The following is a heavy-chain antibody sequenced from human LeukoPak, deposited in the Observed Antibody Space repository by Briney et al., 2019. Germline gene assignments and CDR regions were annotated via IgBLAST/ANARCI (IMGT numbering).Heavy chain of an antibody. D-gene: IGHD3-10*01. CDR1: GGSISSYY. Sequence: SETLSLTCTVSGGSISSYYWSWIRKPAGKGLEWIGRIYTSGSTNYNPSLKSRVTMSVDTSKNQFSLKLSSVTAADTAVYYCARTFGSGSYYTYYFDYWGQGTLVTVSS. V-gene: IGHV4-4*07. CDR2: IYTSGST. CDR3: ARTFGSGSYYTYYFDY. J-gene: IGHJ4*02.